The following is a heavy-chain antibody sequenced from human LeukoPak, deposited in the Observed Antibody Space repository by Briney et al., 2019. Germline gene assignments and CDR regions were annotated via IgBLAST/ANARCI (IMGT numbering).Heavy chain of an antibody. D-gene: IGHD2-21*02. Sequence: PGGYLRHSCAAYGFPLSSYRRRWVPQAPGKGLGRVANIKQDESEKYYVDSVKGRFTISRDNAKNSLYLQKNSLRAEDTAVYYCAREQYGDHFDSWGPGILVTVSS. V-gene: IGHV3-7*05. J-gene: IGHJ4*02. CDR1: GFPLSSYR. CDR3: AREQYGDHFDS. CDR2: IKQDESEK.